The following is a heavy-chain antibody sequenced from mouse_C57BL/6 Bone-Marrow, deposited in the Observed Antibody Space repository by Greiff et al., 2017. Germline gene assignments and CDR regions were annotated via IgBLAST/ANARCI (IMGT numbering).Heavy chain of an antibody. CDR1: GYTFTSYT. Sequence: QVQLKESGAELARPGASVKMSCKASGYTFTSYTMHWVKQRPGQGLEWIGYINPSSGYTKYNQKFKDKATLTADKSSSTAYMQLSSLTSEDSAVYYCARWGTGDYGGQGTTLTVSS. V-gene: IGHV1-4*01. D-gene: IGHD3-3*01. CDR2: INPSSGYT. J-gene: IGHJ2*01. CDR3: ARWGTGDY.